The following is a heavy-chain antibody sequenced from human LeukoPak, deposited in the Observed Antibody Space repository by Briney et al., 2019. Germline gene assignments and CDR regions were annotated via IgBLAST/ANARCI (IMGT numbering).Heavy chain of an antibody. J-gene: IGHJ4*02. CDR2: ISYDGSNK. CDR1: GFTFSSYG. Sequence: GRSLRLSCTASGFTFSSYGMHWVRQAPGKGLEWVAVISYDGSNKYYADSVKGRLTISRGNSKNTLYLQMNSLRAEDTAVYYCARDGGGFLEPHLEVTMAKWGQGTLVTVSS. D-gene: IGHD3-3*01. V-gene: IGHV3-30*03. CDR3: ARDGGGFLEPHLEVTMAK.